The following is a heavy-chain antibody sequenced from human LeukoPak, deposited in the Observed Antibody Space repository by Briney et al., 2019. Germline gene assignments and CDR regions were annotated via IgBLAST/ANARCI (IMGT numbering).Heavy chain of an antibody. D-gene: IGHD3-22*01. Sequence: GGSLRLSCAASGFTVSSNYMTWVRQAPGKGLEWVSHIYSGGSTYYADSVKGRFTISRDNSKDTLYVQMNSLRAEDTAVYYCARGRGGSSGYLYYFDYWGQGTLVTVSS. CDR2: IYSGGST. V-gene: IGHV3-53*01. J-gene: IGHJ4*02. CDR1: GFTVSSNY. CDR3: ARGRGGSSGYLYYFDY.